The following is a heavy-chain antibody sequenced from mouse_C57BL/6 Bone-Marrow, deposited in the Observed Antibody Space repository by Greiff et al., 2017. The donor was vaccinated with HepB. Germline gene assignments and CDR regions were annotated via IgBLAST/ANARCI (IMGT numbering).Heavy chain of an antibody. CDR1: GFTFSSYA. V-gene: IGHV5-9-1*02. CDR2: ISSGGDYI. J-gene: IGHJ1*03. D-gene: IGHD1-1*01. Sequence: EVMLVESGEGLVKPGGSLKLSCAASGFTFSSYAMSWVRQTPEKRLEWVAYISSGGDYIYYADTVKGRFTISRDNARNTLYLQMSSLKSEDTAMYYCTREEGYYYGSSWYFDVWGTGTTVTVSS. CDR3: TREEGYYYGSSWYFDV.